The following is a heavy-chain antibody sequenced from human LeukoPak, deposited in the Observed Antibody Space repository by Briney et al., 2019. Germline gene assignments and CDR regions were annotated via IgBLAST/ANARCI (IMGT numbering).Heavy chain of an antibody. Sequence: GGSLRLSCAAYGFTSSSYAMTWVRQAPGKGLEWVSAISGSGGSTYYADSVKGRFTISRDNSKNTLYLQMNSLRAEDTAVYYCAKYVSGGEYGGMWYYYGMDVWGQGTTVTVSS. CDR1: GFTSSSYA. CDR2: ISGSGGST. J-gene: IGHJ6*02. CDR3: AKYVSGGEYGGMWYYYGMDV. V-gene: IGHV3-23*01. D-gene: IGHD4-23*01.